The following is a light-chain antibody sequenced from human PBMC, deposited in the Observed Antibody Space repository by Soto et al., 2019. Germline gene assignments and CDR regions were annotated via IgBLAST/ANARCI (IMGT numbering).Light chain of an antibody. J-gene: IGKJ4*01. V-gene: IGKV2-28*01. CDR3: MQALQSPPLT. CDR2: LGS. Sequence: DIVMTQSPLSLPVTPGEPASISCRSSQSLLHSNGYNYLDWYLQKPGQSPQLLIYLGSNRASGVPDRFSGSGSGTDFTLKISRVEAEDVGVYYCMQALQSPPLTCGGGTEVEIK. CDR1: QSLLHSNGYNY.